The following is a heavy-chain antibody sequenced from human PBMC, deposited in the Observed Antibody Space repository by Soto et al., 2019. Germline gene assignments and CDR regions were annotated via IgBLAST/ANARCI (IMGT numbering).Heavy chain of an antibody. D-gene: IGHD3-10*01. CDR2: INTDGTST. CDR1: GFTFSSYW. J-gene: IGHJ4*02. CDR3: ARAGSFRFDY. V-gene: IGHV3-74*01. Sequence: EVQVVESGGGLVQSGGSLRLSCAGSGFTFSSYWVHWVRQAPGKGLEWVSRINTDGTSTSYADSVKGRFTISRDNAKNTLYLQMNSLRAEDTAVYYCARAGSFRFDYWGQGTLLSVSS.